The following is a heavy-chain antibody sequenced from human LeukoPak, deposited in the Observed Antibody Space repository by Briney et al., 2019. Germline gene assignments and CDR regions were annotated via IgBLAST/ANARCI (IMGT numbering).Heavy chain of an antibody. CDR2: IKSKTDGGTT. CDR1: GFTFSNAW. V-gene: IGHV3-15*01. Sequence: PGGSLRLSCAASGFTFSNAWMSWVRQAPGKGLEWVGRIKSKTDGGTTDYAAPVKGRFTISRDDSKNTLYLQMNSLKTEDTAVDYCTTETELAAADYWGQGTLVTASS. J-gene: IGHJ4*02. D-gene: IGHD6-13*01. CDR3: TTETELAAADY.